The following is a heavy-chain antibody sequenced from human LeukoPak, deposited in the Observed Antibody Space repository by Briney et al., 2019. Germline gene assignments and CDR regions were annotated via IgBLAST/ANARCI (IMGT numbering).Heavy chain of an antibody. CDR2: IYYSGST. CDR3: ARDITVALRAR. Sequence: SETLSLTCTVSGGFISSSSYYWGWIRQPPGKGLEWIGSIYYSGSTYYNPSLKSRVTISVDTSKNQFSLKLSSVTAADTAVYYCARDITVALRARWGQGTLVTVSS. CDR1: GGFISSSSYY. V-gene: IGHV4-39*02. J-gene: IGHJ4*02. D-gene: IGHD4-23*01.